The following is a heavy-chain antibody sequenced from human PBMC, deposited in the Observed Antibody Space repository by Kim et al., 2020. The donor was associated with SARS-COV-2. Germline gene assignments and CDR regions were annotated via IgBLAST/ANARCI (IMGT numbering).Heavy chain of an antibody. D-gene: IGHD5-18*01. V-gene: IGHV3-74*01. J-gene: IGHJ4*02. CDR1: GFTFSNHW. CDR3: ARRGGYGEYDNIDY. CDR2: INSDGTTT. Sequence: GGSLRLSCAASGFTFSNHWMHWVRLAPGKGLVWVARINSDGTTTTYADSVKGRFTISRDDAKNTLDLQMNSLRAEDTAVYYSARRGGYGEYDNIDYWGQGTLVTVSS.